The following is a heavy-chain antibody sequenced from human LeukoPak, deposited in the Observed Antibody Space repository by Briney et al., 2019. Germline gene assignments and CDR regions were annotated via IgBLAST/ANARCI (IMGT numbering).Heavy chain of an antibody. J-gene: IGHJ4*02. D-gene: IGHD2-2*01. CDR1: GYTFTGYY. CDR3: ATMVVPAAIGYYFDY. Sequence: ASVKVSCKASGYTFTGYYMHWVRQAPGKGLEWMGGFDPEDGETIYAQKFQGRVTMTEDTSTDTAYMELSSLRSEDTAVYYCATMVVPAAIGYYFDYWGQGTLVTVSS. V-gene: IGHV1-24*01. CDR2: FDPEDGET.